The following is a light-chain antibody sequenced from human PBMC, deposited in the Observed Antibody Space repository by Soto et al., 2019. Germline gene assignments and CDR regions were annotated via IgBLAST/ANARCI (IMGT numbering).Light chain of an antibody. Sequence: EVVLTQSPGTLSLSPGEGATLSCRASQSVSSSYLAWYQQKAGQAPRLRIFGASSRASGIPDRFSGSGSGTDFTLTISRLEPEDFAMYYCQQYGSSPLTFGGGNKVEIK. V-gene: IGKV3-20*01. J-gene: IGKJ4*01. CDR1: QSVSSSY. CDR2: GAS. CDR3: QQYGSSPLT.